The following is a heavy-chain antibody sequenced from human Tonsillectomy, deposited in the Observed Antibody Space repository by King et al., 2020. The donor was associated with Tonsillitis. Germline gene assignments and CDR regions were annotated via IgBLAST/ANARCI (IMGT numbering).Heavy chain of an antibody. CDR1: GFTFSSYG. D-gene: IGHD2-2*01. J-gene: IGHJ6*02. Sequence: QVQLVESGGGVVQPGRSLRLSCAASGFTFSSYGMHWVRQAPGKGLEWVAVISYDGSNKYYADSVKGRFTISRDNSKNTLYLQMNSLRAEDTAVYYCAKDLWQVVVVPYGMDVWGQGTTVTVSS. CDR2: ISYDGSNK. CDR3: AKDLWQVVVVPYGMDV. V-gene: IGHV3-30*18.